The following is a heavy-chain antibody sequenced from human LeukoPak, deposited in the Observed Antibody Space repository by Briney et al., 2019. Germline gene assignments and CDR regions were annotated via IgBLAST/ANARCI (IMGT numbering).Heavy chain of an antibody. Sequence: GGSLRLSCAASGFTFSSYGMHWVRQAPGKGLEWVAVISYDGSNKYYANSVKGRFTISRDNSKNTLYLQMNSLRAEDTAVYYCAKDLHSSGYWGQGTLVTVSS. V-gene: IGHV3-30*18. J-gene: IGHJ4*02. CDR3: AKDLHSSGY. CDR1: GFTFSSYG. CDR2: ISYDGSNK. D-gene: IGHD6-19*01.